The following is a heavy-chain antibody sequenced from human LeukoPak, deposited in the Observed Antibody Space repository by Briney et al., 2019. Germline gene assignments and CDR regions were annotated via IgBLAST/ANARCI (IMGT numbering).Heavy chain of an antibody. Sequence: SETLSLTCTVSGGSISPYYWSWYRQPPGKGLEWIWYVYYSGRTNYNPCRESRVTISLDTSKKQFSLRLRSVTAADTAVYYCEGNGGYSWSPGTLVSVSS. D-gene: IGHD3-22*01. CDR2: VYYSGRT. J-gene: IGHJ5*02. CDR1: GGSISPYY. V-gene: IGHV4-59*08. CDR3: EGNGGYS.